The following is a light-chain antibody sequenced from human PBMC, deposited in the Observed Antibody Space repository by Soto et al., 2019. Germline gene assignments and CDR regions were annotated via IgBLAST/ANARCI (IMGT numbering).Light chain of an antibody. CDR1: QDISNY. CDR3: QQYDNLPPG. CDR2: DAS. Sequence: DIPMTQSPSSLSASVGDRVTITCQASQDISNYLNWYQQKPGKAPKLLIYDASNLETGVPSRFSGSGSGTDFTFTISSLQPEDIATYYCQQYDNLPPGFGQGTKVEIK. J-gene: IGKJ1*01. V-gene: IGKV1-33*01.